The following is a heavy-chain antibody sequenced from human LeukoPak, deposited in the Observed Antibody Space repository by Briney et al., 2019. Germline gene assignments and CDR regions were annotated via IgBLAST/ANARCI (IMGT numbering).Heavy chain of an antibody. V-gene: IGHV3-30*18. CDR1: EFTSITLA. D-gene: IGHD6-13*01. CDR3: AKDHVTSSSWFPDY. CDR2: ISYDGINK. J-gene: IGHJ4*02. Sequence: GGSRRPSCEPPEFTSITLARHGFPQAPGRGRWWGAVISYDGINKYYADSVKGRFTISRDNSKNMLYLQMSSLRAEDTAVYYCAKDHVTSSSWFPDYWGQGTLVTVSS.